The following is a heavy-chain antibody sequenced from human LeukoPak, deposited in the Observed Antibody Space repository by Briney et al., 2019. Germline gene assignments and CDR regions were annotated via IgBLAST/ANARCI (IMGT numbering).Heavy chain of an antibody. CDR2: ITAYNGNT. V-gene: IGHV1-18*01. J-gene: IGHJ6*02. CDR3: AREVKRGYSYGLLDYYGMDV. D-gene: IGHD5-18*01. Sequence: ASVKVSCKASGYTFTSYGISWVPQAPGQGLEWMGWITAYNGNTNYAHKLQGRVTMTTDTSTSTAYMELRSLRSDDTAVYYCAREVKRGYSYGLLDYYGMDVWGQGTTVTVSS. CDR1: GYTFTSYG.